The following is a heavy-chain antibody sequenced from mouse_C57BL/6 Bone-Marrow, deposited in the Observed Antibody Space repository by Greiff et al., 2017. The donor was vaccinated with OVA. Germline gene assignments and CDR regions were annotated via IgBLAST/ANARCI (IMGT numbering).Heavy chain of an antibody. J-gene: IGHJ2*01. D-gene: IGHD2-3*01. V-gene: IGHV1-82*01. Sequence: VKVVASGPELVKPGASVKISCKASGYAFSSSWMNWVKQRPGKGLEWIGRIYPGDGDTNYNGKFKGKATLTADKSSSTAYMQLSSLTSEDSAVYFCARSWDGYPYYFDYWGQGTTLTVSS. CDR2: IYPGDGDT. CDR3: ARSWDGYPYYFDY. CDR1: GYAFSSSW.